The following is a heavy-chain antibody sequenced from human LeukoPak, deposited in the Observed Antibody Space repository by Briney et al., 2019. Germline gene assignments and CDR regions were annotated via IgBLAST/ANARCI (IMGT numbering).Heavy chain of an antibody. V-gene: IGHV4-38-2*02. CDR2: IRPDGHT. J-gene: IGHJ6*03. CDR3: ARRRYSSSWFGRYYYYMDV. D-gene: IGHD6-13*01. CDR1: GYFSTAYY. Sequence: SETLSLTCTVSGYFSTAYYWGWIRQPPGKGLEWMASIRPDGHTYTNSSLRHQLTISADMSRNEFSLKLNSLTAADTAVYYCARRRYSSSWFGRYYYYMDVWGKGTTVTVSS.